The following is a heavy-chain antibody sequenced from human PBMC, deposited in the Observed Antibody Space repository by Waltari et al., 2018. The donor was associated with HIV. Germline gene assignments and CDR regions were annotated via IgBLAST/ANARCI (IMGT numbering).Heavy chain of an antibody. CDR2: INHSGST. CDR1: GGSFSGYY. CDR3: ARSLVHDAFDI. Sequence: QVRLQQWGAGLLKPSETLSLTCAVYGGSFSGYYWIWIRQPPEKGLEWIGEINHSGSTNYNPSLKSRVTISVDTSKNQFSLKLNSVTAADTAVYYCARSLVHDAFDIWGQGTMVTVSS. J-gene: IGHJ3*02. D-gene: IGHD6-13*01. V-gene: IGHV4-34*01.